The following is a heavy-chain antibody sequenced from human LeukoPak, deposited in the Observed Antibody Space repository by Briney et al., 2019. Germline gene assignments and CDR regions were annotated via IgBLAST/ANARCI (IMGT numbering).Heavy chain of an antibody. Sequence: SETLSLTCTVSGGSISSYYWSWIRQPPGKGLEWIGYIYYSGSTNYNPSLKSRVTISVDTSKNQFSLKLSSVTAADTAVYYCARSARYYYGSGSYYNLNYYYYYMDVWGKGTTVTVSS. CDR3: ARSARYYYGSGSYYNLNYYYYYMDV. CDR2: IYYSGST. J-gene: IGHJ6*03. D-gene: IGHD3-10*01. CDR1: GGSISSYY. V-gene: IGHV4-59*12.